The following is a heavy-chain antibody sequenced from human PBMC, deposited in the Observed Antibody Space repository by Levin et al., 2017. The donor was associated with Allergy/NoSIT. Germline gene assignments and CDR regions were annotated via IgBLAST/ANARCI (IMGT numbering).Heavy chain of an antibody. J-gene: IGHJ4*02. CDR2: IYSDGST. CDR1: GFTVSSNY. V-gene: IGHV3-53*01. Sequence: GESLKISCAASGFTVSSNYMSWVRQAPGKGLEWVSVIYSDGSTYYADSVKGRFTISRDNSKNTLCLQMNSLRAEDTAVYYCARGYCSGGSCYVPFDYWGQGTLVTVSS. CDR3: ARGYCSGGSCYVPFDY. D-gene: IGHD2-15*01.